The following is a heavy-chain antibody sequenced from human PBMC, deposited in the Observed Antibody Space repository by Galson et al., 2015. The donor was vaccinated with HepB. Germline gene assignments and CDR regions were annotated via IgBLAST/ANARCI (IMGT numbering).Heavy chain of an antibody. CDR1: GFSFSNYA. CDR2: SSPDGSNK. D-gene: IGHD6-13*01. Sequence: SLRLSCAASGFSFSNYAMNWVRQAPGKGLEWVAISSPDGSNKYFADSVKGRFTISRDNSKNTLFLQMNSLRAEDTAVYYCARDGRDIAEPGWDFWGQGTLVTVSS. CDR3: ARDGRDIAEPGWDF. V-gene: IGHV3-30*04. J-gene: IGHJ4*02.